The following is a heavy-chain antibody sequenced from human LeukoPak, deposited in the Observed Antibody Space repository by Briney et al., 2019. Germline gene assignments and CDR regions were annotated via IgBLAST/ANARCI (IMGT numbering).Heavy chain of an antibody. CDR2: IYHSGST. V-gene: IGHV4-38-2*02. Sequence: SETLSLTCTVSGYSISSGYYWGWIRQPPGKGLEWIGSIYHSGSTYYNPSLKSRVTISVDTSKNQFSLKLSSVTAADTAVYYCARSGSGYLRYYFDYWGQGTLVTVSS. J-gene: IGHJ4*02. CDR3: ARSGSGYLRYYFDY. D-gene: IGHD5-12*01. CDR1: GYSISSGYY.